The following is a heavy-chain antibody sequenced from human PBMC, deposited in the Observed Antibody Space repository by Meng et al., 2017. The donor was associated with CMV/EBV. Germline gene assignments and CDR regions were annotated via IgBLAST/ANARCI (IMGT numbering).Heavy chain of an antibody. CDR1: GGSISSSSYY. V-gene: IGHV4-39*07. CDR3: ARQEAFTSPNWFDP. D-gene: IGHD2-2*01. J-gene: IGHJ5*02. CDR2: IYYSGST. Sequence: SGGSISSSSYYWGWIRQPPGKGLEWIGSIYYSGSTYYNPSLESRVTISVDTSKNQFSLKLSSVTAADTAVYYCARQEAFTSPNWFDPWGQGTLVTVSS.